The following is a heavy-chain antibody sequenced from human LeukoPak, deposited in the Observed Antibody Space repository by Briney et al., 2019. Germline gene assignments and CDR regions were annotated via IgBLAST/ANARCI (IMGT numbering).Heavy chain of an antibody. Sequence: GGSLRLSRAASGFTFSGSAMHWVRQASGKGLEWVGRIRSKANSYATAYAASVKGRFTISRDDSKNTAYLQMNSLKTEDTAVYYCTILTAGLDYWGQGTLVTVSS. CDR3: TILTAGLDY. CDR2: IRSKANSYAT. CDR1: GFTFSGSA. V-gene: IGHV3-73*01. J-gene: IGHJ4*02.